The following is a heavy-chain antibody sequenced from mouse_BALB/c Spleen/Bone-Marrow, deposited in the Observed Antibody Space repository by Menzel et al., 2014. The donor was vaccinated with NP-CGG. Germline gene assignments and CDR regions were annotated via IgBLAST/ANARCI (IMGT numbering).Heavy chain of an antibody. J-gene: IGHJ2*01. CDR3: ARGDYGSSPYFDY. Sequence: VQLVESGAERMKPGASVKISCKASGYTFXSYWIEWIMQRPGHGLEWIGEILPGSNSANYNEKFKGKATFAADTSSNPAYMQLSSLTSEDAAVHCCARGDYGSSPYFDYWGQGTALTVSS. CDR1: GYTFXSYW. CDR2: ILPGSNSA. V-gene: IGHV1-9*01. D-gene: IGHD1-1*01.